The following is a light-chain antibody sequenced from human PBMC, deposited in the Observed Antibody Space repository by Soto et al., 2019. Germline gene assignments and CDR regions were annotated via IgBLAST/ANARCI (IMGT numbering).Light chain of an antibody. Sequence: EFVLTQSPGNLSLSPGERATLSCRASQTVRNNYLAWYQQKPGQAPRLLIYDASSRATGIPDRFSGGGSGTDFTLTISRLEPEDFAVYYCHQYGNSPWTFGQGTKVDIK. J-gene: IGKJ1*01. CDR2: DAS. V-gene: IGKV3-20*01. CDR1: QTVRNNY. CDR3: HQYGNSPWT.